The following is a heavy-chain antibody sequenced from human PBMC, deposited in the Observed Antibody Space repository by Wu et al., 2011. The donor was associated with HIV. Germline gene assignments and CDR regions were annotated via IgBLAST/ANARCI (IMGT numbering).Heavy chain of an antibody. J-gene: IGHJ4*02. CDR2: IYSSGST. Sequence: QVQLQESGPGLVKPSETLSLTCTVSAGSISSHYWSWIRQPPGKGLEWIGYIYSSGSTKYNPSLKSRVTISVDTSKNQFSLKLSSVTAADTAVYYCARVRYYGGNSFHFDYWGQGTLVTVS. CDR3: ARVRYYGGNSFHFDY. CDR1: AGSISSHY. V-gene: IGHV4-59*11. D-gene: IGHD4-23*01.